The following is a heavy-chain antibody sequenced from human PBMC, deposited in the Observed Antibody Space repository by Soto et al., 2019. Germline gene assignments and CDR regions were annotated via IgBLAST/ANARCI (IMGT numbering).Heavy chain of an antibody. Sequence: PSETLSLTCTVSGGSISSSSYYWGWIRQPPGKGLEWIGSIYYSGSTYYNPSLKSRVTISVDTSKNQFSLKLSSVTAADTAVYYCVQTTRDYDYVWGSYRQYYFDYWGQGTLVTVSS. D-gene: IGHD3-16*02. CDR3: VQTTRDYDYVWGSYRQYYFDY. CDR1: GGSISSSSYY. CDR2: IYYSGST. J-gene: IGHJ4*02. V-gene: IGHV4-39*01.